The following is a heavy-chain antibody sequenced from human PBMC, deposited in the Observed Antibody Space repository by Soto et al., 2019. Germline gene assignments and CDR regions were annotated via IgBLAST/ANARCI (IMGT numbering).Heavy chain of an antibody. V-gene: IGHV4-59*08. CDR2: VHYSWGS. CDR1: GGXXSXXX. D-gene: IGHD3-10*01. J-gene: IGHJ6*02. CDR3: ARQGFGALHGLVDV. Sequence: QVQLQESGPGLVKPSETLSLSCTVSGGXXSXXXXXXXXXXXXXXXGWIGYVHYSWGSNYNPSLKSRVAISLDTSKSQXXLKLTSXXAXXTAVYYCARQGFGALHGLVDVWGQGTTVTVSS.